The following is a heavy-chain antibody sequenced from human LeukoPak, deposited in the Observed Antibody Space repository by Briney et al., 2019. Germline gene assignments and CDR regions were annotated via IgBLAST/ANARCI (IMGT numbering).Heavy chain of an antibody. V-gene: IGHV4-39*07. Sequence: SETLSLTCTVSGGSISSSSYYWGWIRQPPGKGLEWIGSIYYSGSTYYNPSLKSRVTLSVDTSKNQFSLKLSSVTAADTAVYYCAKVAMYYYGSETYFFFDDWGQGILVTVSS. CDR1: GGSISSSSYY. CDR2: IYYSGST. J-gene: IGHJ4*02. CDR3: AKVAMYYYGSETYFFFDD. D-gene: IGHD3-10*01.